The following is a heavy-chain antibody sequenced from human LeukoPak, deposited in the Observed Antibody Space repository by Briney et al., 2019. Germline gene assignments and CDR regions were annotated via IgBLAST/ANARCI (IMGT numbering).Heavy chain of an antibody. Sequence: KTGGSLRLSCAASGFTFSSYSMNWVRQAPGKGLEWVSSISSSSSYIYYADSVKGRFTISRDNAKNSLYLQMNSLRAEDTAVSFCARDNNNDGNSFDNWGQGTLVTVSS. V-gene: IGHV3-21*01. J-gene: IGHJ4*02. CDR2: ISSSSSYI. CDR3: ARDNNNDGNSFDN. D-gene: IGHD4-23*01. CDR1: GFTFSSYS.